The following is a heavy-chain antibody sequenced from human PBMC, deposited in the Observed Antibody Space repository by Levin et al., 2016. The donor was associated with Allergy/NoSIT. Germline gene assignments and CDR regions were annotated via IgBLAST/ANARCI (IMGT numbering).Heavy chain of an antibody. Sequence: WIRQPPGKGLEWVGFIRNKAYGGTTEYAASVKGRFTISRDDSKSIAYLQMNSLKTEDTAVYYCTRARYGSGSYPFDYWGQGTLVTVSS. D-gene: IGHD3-10*01. J-gene: IGHJ4*02. CDR2: IRNKAYGGTT. V-gene: IGHV3-49*02. CDR3: TRARYGSGSYPFDY.